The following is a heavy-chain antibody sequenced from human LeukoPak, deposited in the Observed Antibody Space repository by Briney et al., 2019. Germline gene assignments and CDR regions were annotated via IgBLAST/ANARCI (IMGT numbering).Heavy chain of an antibody. J-gene: IGHJ6*04. CDR2: ISYDGSNK. Sequence: PGGSLRLSCAASGFTFSSYAMHWVRQAPGKGLEWVAVISYDGSNKYYADSVKGRFTISRDNSKNTLYLQMNSLRAEDTAVYYCAGDKQWLVRPGYYYYGMDVWGKGTTVTVSS. CDR3: AGDKQWLVRPGYYYYGMDV. D-gene: IGHD6-19*01. CDR1: GFTFSSYA. V-gene: IGHV3-30*04.